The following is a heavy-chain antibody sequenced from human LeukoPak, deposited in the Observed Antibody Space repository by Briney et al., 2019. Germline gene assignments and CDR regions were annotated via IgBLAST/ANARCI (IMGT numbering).Heavy chain of an antibody. CDR1: GGSVSSGSYY. Sequence: SETLSLTCTVSGGSVSSGSYYWSWIRQPPGKGLEWIGYIYYSGSTNYNPSLKSRVTISVDTSKNQFSLKLSSVTAADTAVYYCARVHYYGSGSYSYFDYWGQGTLVTVSS. CDR2: IYYSGST. CDR3: ARVHYYGSGSYSYFDY. J-gene: IGHJ4*02. V-gene: IGHV4-61*01. D-gene: IGHD3-10*01.